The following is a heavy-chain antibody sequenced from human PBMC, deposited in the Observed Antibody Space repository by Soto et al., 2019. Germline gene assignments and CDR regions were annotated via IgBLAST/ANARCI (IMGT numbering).Heavy chain of an antibody. V-gene: IGHV4-59*08. CDR2: IYYSGST. CDR1: GVSISSYY. D-gene: IGHD3-22*01. CDR3: ARHAYYSDSSGYFDY. J-gene: IGHJ4*02. Sequence: SETLSLTCTVSGVSISSYYWSWIRQPPGKGLEWIGYIYYSGSTNYNPSLKSRVTISVDTSKNQFSLKLSSVTAADTAVYYCARHAYYSDSSGYFDYWGQGTLVTVSS.